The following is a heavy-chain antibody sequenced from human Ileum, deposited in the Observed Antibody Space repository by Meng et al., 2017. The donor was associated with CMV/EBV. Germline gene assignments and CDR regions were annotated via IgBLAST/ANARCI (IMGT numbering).Heavy chain of an antibody. CDR3: ARGQDNHKGGVH. Sequence: QVWGAVLLKPSETLSLTCDVYDASFSDFYWSWTRHRPGKGLEWIGEIHPSGSTHYNPSLESRVSISVHMSNNQFSLKVSSVTAADTAVYYCARGQDNHKGGVHWGQGTLVTVSS. V-gene: IGHV4-34*01. CDR1: DASFSDFY. D-gene: IGHD1-14*01. J-gene: IGHJ4*02. CDR2: IHPSGST.